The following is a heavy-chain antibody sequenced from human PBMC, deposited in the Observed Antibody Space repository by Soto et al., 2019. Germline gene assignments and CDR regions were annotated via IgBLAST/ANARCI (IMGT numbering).Heavy chain of an antibody. CDR1: GDTFNFYT. Sequence: QVQLVQSGAEVKKPGSSVKVSCKASGDTFNFYTINWVRQAPGLGLEWMGRFNPILSFSNSALKFQGRVTLTADKSTSTAYMVLSSLRAEDTAIYYCATSFGAWIRAFDYWGQGALVTVSS. J-gene: IGHJ4*02. CDR2: FNPILSFS. CDR3: ATSFGAWIRAFDY. V-gene: IGHV1-69*02. D-gene: IGHD3-10*01.